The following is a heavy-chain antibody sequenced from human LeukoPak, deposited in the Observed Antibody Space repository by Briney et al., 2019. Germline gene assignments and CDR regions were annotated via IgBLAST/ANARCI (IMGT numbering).Heavy chain of an antibody. CDR3: ASDLAPYYYGSGGNSGAFDI. CDR1: GYTFTSYA. J-gene: IGHJ3*02. V-gene: IGHV7-4-1*02. Sequence: ASVKVSCKASGYTFTSYAMNWVRQAPGQGLEWMGWINTNTGNPTYAQGFTGRFVFSLDTSVSTAYLQISSLKAEDTAVYYCASDLAPYYYGSGGNSGAFDIWGQGTMVTVSS. CDR2: INTNTGNP. D-gene: IGHD3-10*01.